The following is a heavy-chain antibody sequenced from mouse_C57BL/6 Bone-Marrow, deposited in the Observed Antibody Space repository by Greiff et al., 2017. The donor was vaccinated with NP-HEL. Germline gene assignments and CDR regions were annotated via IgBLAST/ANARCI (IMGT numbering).Heavy chain of an antibody. D-gene: IGHD1-1*01. V-gene: IGHV1-82*01. CDR1: GYAFSSSW. Sequence: VQLQQSGPELVKPGASVKISCKASGYAFSSSWMNWVKQRPGKGLEWIGRIYPGDGDTNYNGKFKGKATLTADKSSSTAYMQLSSLTSEDSAVYFCAREDYYGSSPLAYWGQGTLVTVSA. J-gene: IGHJ3*01. CDR3: AREDYYGSSPLAY. CDR2: IYPGDGDT.